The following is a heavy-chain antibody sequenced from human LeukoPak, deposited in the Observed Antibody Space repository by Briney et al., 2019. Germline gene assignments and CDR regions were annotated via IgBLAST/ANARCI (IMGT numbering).Heavy chain of an antibody. Sequence: SETLSLTCSVSGYSISTGYFWVWIRQPPGKGSEWIGIIHYSGTTYYNPSLNSRVAISVDTSKNQFSLNLSSVTAADTAIYYCARDGAVSGYSFDYWGQGILVTVSS. CDR3: ARDGAVSGYSFDY. J-gene: IGHJ4*02. V-gene: IGHV4-38-2*02. CDR2: IHYSGTT. D-gene: IGHD3-22*01. CDR1: GYSISTGYF.